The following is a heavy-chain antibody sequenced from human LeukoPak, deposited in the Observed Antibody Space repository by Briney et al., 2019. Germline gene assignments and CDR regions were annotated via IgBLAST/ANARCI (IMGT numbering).Heavy chain of an antibody. D-gene: IGHD1-14*01. V-gene: IGHV1-2*02. J-gene: IGHJ5*02. Sequence: ASVKVSCKTSGYTFTGYYMHWVRQAPGQGLEWMGWINPNSGGTKYAQKFQGRVTMTRDTSISTAHMELSRLRSDDTAMYYCARDIKRSRARWENLGFDPWGQGTLVTVSS. CDR1: GYTFTGYY. CDR2: INPNSGGT. CDR3: ARDIKRSRARWENLGFDP.